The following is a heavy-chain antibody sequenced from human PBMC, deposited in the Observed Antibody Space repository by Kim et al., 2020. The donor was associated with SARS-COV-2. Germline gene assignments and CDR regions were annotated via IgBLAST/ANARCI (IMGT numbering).Heavy chain of an antibody. CDR3: ARDTRGRYYGSSDF. V-gene: IGHV4-38-2*02. Sequence: SQTLSLTCSVSGFSISSGFYWGWIRQPPGKGLEWIGSIYHSGVSFSNPSLKSRLIMAVDTSKNQFSLTLKSVTAADTAIYFCARDTRGRYYGSSDFWGQGTLVTVSS. J-gene: IGHJ4*02. CDR1: GFSISSGFY. CDR2: IYHSGVS. D-gene: IGHD3-10*01.